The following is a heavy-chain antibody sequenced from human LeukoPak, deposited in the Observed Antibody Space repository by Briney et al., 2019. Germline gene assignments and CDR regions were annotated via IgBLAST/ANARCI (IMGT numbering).Heavy chain of an antibody. D-gene: IGHD3-22*01. CDR3: ARDYYDSSGDNYFDY. J-gene: IGHJ4*02. V-gene: IGHV1-18*01. CDR1: GYTFTSYG. Sequence: ASVKVSCKASGYTFTSYGISWVRQAPGQGLEWVGWISAYNGNTNYAQKLQGRVTMTTDTSTSTAYMELRSLRSDDTAVYYCARDYYDSSGDNYFDYWGQGTLVTVSS. CDR2: ISAYNGNT.